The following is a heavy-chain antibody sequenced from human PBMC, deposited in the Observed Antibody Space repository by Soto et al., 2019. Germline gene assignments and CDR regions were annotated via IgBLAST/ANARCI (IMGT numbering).Heavy chain of an antibody. CDR2: IYYSGST. J-gene: IGHJ6*02. V-gene: IGHV4-59*01. D-gene: IGHD3-22*01. Sequence: SETLSLTCTVSGGSISSYYWSWIRQPPGKGLEWIGYIYYSGSTNYNPSLKSRVTISVDTSKNQFSLKLSSVTAADTAVYYCERGPPVSPYYYYYGMDVWGQGTTVTVSS. CDR1: GGSISSYY. CDR3: ERGPPVSPYYYYYGMDV.